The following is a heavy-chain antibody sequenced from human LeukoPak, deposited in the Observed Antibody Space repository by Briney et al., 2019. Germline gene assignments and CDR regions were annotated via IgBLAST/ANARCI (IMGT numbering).Heavy chain of an antibody. V-gene: IGHV4-61*01. CDR1: GGSVSSDSYY. D-gene: IGHD3-10*01. Sequence: SETLSLTCTVSGGSVSSDSYYWSWIRQPPGKGLEWIGYTYHSGSTNYIPSLKGRVTISVDTSKNQFFLKLSSVTAADTAVYYCARDGGMLRGLIDSWGQGTLVTVSS. J-gene: IGHJ4*02. CDR2: TYHSGST. CDR3: ARDGGMLRGLIDS.